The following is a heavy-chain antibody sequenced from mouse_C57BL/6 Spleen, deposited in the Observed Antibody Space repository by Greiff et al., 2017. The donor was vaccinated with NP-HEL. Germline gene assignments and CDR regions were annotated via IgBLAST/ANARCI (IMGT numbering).Heavy chain of an antibody. CDR2: IDPSDSYT. CDR3: ARTDAYYGYFDV. CDR1: GYTFTSYW. J-gene: IGHJ1*03. D-gene: IGHD2-3*01. Sequence: VQLQQPGAELVRPGTSVKLSCKASGYTFTSYWMHWVKQRPGQGLEWIGVIDPSDSYTNYNQKFKGKATLTVDTSSSTAYMQLSSLTSEDSAVYYCARTDAYYGYFDVWGTGTTVTVSS. V-gene: IGHV1-59*01.